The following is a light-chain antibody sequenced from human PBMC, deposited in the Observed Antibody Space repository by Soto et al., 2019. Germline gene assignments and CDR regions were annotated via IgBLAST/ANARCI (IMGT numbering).Light chain of an antibody. J-gene: IGKJ4*01. V-gene: IGKV3-11*01. CDR3: QQRSNWPLT. CDR2: DAY. CDR1: QSFRGL. Sequence: EIVLTQSPGTLSLSPGERATLSCRASQSFRGLLAWYQQKPGQAPRLLIYDAYNRATGIPPRFSGSGSGTDFTLTISSLEPEDFAVYYCQQRSNWPLTFGGGTKVDIK.